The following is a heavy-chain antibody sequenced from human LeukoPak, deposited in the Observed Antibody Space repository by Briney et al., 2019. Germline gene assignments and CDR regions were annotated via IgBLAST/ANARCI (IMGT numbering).Heavy chain of an antibody. CDR3: ARGEKTHKYYYDSSGVDY. Sequence: ASVKVSCKASGYTFTGYYMHWVRQAPGQGLEWMGWINPNSGGTNYAQKFQGRVTMTRDTSISTAYMGLSRLRSDDTAVYYCARGEKTHKYYYDSSGVDYWGQGTLVTVSS. CDR2: INPNSGGT. D-gene: IGHD3-22*01. V-gene: IGHV1-2*02. J-gene: IGHJ4*02. CDR1: GYTFTGYY.